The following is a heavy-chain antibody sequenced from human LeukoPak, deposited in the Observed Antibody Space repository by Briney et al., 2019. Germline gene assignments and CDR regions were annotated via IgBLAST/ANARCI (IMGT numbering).Heavy chain of an antibody. V-gene: IGHV1-18*01. J-gene: IGHJ3*02. Sequence: ASVKVSCKASGDTFNTYGISWVRQAPGQGLEWMGWISAYNGNTNYAQKLQGRVTMTTDTSTSTAYMELRSLRSDDTAVYYCARPGGGYYGSDAFDIWGQGTMVTVSS. CDR2: ISAYNGNT. D-gene: IGHD3-22*01. CDR1: GDTFNTYG. CDR3: ARPGGGYYGSDAFDI.